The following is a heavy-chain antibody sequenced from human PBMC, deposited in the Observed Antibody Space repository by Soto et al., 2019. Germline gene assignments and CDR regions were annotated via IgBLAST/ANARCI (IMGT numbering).Heavy chain of an antibody. D-gene: IGHD4-17*01. V-gene: IGHV3-23*01. J-gene: IGHJ5*02. CDR2: ITGSGGST. CDR1: GFTFTTYA. Sequence: GGSLRLSCAASGFTFTTYAMTWVRQAPGKGLEWVSGITGSGGSTYYADSVKGRFTISRDNSKNTVYLQMNSLRAEDTAIYYCAKDHYGPDPWGQGTVVTVSS. CDR3: AKDHYGPDP.